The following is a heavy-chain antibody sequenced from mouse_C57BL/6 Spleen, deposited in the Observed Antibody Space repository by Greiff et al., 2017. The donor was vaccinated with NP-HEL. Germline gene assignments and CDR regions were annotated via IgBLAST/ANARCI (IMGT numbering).Heavy chain of an antibody. J-gene: IGHJ4*01. D-gene: IGHD4-1*01. CDR2: IYPGDGDT. V-gene: IGHV1-80*01. Sequence: VQLKQSGAELVKPGASVKISCKASGYAFSSYWMNWVKQRPGKGLEWIGQIYPGDGDTNYNGKFKGKATLTADKSSSTAYMQLSSLTSEDSAVYFCARRRLTGLYAMDYWGQGTSVTVSS. CDR1: GYAFSSYW. CDR3: ARRRLTGLYAMDY.